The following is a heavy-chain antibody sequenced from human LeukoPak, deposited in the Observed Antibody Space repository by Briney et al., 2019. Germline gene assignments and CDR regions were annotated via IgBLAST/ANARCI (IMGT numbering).Heavy chain of an antibody. Sequence: GGSLRLSCGASGFTFSSYSMNWVRQAPGEGLEWVSSISSSSSYIYYADSVKGRFTISRDNAKNSLYLQMNSLRAEDTAVYYCASVSIRGSSSARLDYWGQGTLVTVSS. D-gene: IGHD6-6*01. CDR3: ASVSIRGSSSARLDY. V-gene: IGHV3-21*01. CDR1: GFTFSSYS. J-gene: IGHJ4*02. CDR2: ISSSSSYI.